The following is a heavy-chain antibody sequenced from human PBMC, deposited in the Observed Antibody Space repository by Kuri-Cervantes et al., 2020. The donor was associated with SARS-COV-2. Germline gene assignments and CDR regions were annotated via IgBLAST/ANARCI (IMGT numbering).Heavy chain of an antibody. CDR2: ISYDGSNK. CDR3: AKDLRPAPFLDAFDI. V-gene: IGHV3-30*18. Sequence: GGSLRLSCAASGFTFSSYGMHWVRQAPGKGLEWVAVISYDGSNKYYADSVKGRFTISRDNSKNTLYLQMNSLRAEDTAVYYCAKDLRPAPFLDAFDIWGQGTMVTVSS. D-gene: IGHD2-2*01. CDR1: GFTFSSYG. J-gene: IGHJ3*02.